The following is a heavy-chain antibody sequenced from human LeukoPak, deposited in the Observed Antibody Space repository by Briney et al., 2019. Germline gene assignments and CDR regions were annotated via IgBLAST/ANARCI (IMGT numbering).Heavy chain of an antibody. CDR3: ARERDIVVVVAADYDAFVI. D-gene: IGHD2-15*01. CDR2: INHSGST. Sequence: SETLSLTCAVYGGSFSGYYWSWIRQPPGKGLEWIGEINHSGSTNYNPSLKSRVTISVDTSKNQFSLKLSSVTAADTAVYYCARERDIVVVVAADYDAFVIWGQGTMVTVSS. V-gene: IGHV4-34*01. J-gene: IGHJ3*02. CDR1: GGSFSGYY.